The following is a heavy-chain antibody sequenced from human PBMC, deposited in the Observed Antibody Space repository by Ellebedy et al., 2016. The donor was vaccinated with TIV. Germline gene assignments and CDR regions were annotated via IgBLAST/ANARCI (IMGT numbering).Heavy chain of an antibody. V-gene: IGHV3-23*01. CDR1: GFTFGSFA. CDR2: ISGDGVNT. CDR3: ATGSSSGFNYDRVGFQY. J-gene: IGHJ4*02. D-gene: IGHD3-22*01. Sequence: GESLKISCAASGFTFGSFAMHWVRQAPGKGLEWLSVISGDGVNTYSAASVKGRFTITRDNFKNTLFLQVNRLRAEDTAVYYCATGSSSGFNYDRVGFQYWGQGTLVTVSS.